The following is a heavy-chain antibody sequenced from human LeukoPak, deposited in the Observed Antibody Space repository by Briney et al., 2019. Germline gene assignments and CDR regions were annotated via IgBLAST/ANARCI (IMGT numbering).Heavy chain of an antibody. D-gene: IGHD3-22*01. J-gene: IGHJ3*02. CDR1: GGSISSYY. V-gene: IGHV4-59*01. CDR2: IYYSGST. Sequence: ASETLSLTCTVSGGSISSYYWSWIRQPPGKGLEWIGYIYYSGSTNYNPSLKSRVTISVDTSKNQFSLKLSSVTAADTAVYYCARVYDSSSYYLDAFDIWGQGTMVTVSS. CDR3: ARVYDSSSYYLDAFDI.